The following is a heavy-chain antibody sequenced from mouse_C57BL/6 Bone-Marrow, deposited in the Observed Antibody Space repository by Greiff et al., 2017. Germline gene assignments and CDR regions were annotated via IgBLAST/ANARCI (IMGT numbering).Heavy chain of an antibody. CDR2: ILPGSGST. CDR3: ASLGPMMVTAYWDGY. D-gene: IGHD2-3*01. J-gene: IGHJ2*01. CDR1: GYTFTGYW. V-gene: IGHV1-9*01. Sequence: VQLQQSGAELMKPGASVKLSCKATGYTFTGYWIEWVKQRPGHGLEWIGEILPGSGSTNYNEKFKGKATFTADKSSNTAYMQLNSLTTEDSAIYYCASLGPMMVTAYWDGYWGQGTTLTVSS.